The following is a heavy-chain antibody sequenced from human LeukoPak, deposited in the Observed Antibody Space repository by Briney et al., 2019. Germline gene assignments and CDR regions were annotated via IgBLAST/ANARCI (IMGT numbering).Heavy chain of an antibody. CDR2: INPNSGGT. CDR1: GYTFTGYY. J-gene: IGHJ4*02. D-gene: IGHD3-22*01. V-gene: IGHV1-2*02. CDR3: ARDGNDSSGYYEDY. Sequence: ASVKVSCKASGYTFTGYYMHWVRQAPGQGLEWMGWINPNSGGTNYAQKFQGRVTMTRDTSISTAYMELSRLRSDDTAVYYCARDGNDSSGYYEDYWGQGTLVTVSS.